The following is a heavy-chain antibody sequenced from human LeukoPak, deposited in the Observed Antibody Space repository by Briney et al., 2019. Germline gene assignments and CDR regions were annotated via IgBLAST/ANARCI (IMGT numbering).Heavy chain of an antibody. CDR1: GFTFSSYS. J-gene: IGHJ4*02. CDR2: ISSSSSYI. CDR3: ARGIILTGYSFDY. D-gene: IGHD3-9*01. Sequence: GGSLRLSCAASGFTFSSYSMNWVRQAPGKGLEWVSSISSSSSYIYYADSVKGRFTISRDNAKNSLYLQMNSLRAEDTAVYYCARGIILTGYSFDYWGQGTLVTVSS. V-gene: IGHV3-21*01.